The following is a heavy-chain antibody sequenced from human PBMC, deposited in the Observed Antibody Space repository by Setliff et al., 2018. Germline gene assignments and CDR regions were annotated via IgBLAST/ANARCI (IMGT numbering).Heavy chain of an antibody. CDR3: ARVESMVRGKNILRHFDY. V-gene: IGHV1-18*01. Sequence: ASVKVSCKTSGYIFNDYILSWVRQAPGQGLEWMGWISPYNGHTNYDQRFLDRLTLSTDRSTSTVYMELGSLTTDDTAIYYCARVESMVRGKNILRHFDYWGQGTQVTVSS. J-gene: IGHJ4*02. CDR1: GYIFNDYI. D-gene: IGHD3-10*01. CDR2: ISPYNGHT.